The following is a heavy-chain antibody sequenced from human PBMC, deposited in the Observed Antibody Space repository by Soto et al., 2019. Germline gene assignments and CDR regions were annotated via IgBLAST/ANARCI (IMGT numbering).Heavy chain of an antibody. CDR2: ISYTGST. Sequence: SETLSLTCTVAGGYISSSSYYWGWINQPPGKGLEWIGSISYTGSTYYKPSLNSRVTISVDMSRNQFSLRLRSVTAADTAVYYCARERYSGSSYFDYWGQGTLVTVSS. CDR3: ARERYSGSSYFDY. CDR1: GGYISSSSYY. V-gene: IGHV4-39*07. D-gene: IGHD1-26*01. J-gene: IGHJ4*02.